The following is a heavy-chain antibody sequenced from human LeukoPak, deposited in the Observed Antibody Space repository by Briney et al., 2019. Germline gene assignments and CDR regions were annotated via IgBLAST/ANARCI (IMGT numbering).Heavy chain of an antibody. J-gene: IGHJ4*02. CDR3: ARDCGYTGYDSPGYYFDY. V-gene: IGHV1-3*01. Sequence: ASVKVSCKASRYTFTSYAMHWVRQAPGQRLEWMGWINADNGNTKYSQKFQGRVTITRDTSANTAYMELSSLRSEDTAVYYCARDCGYTGYDSPGYYFDYWGQGTLVTVSS. D-gene: IGHD5-12*01. CDR1: RYTFTSYA. CDR2: INADNGNT.